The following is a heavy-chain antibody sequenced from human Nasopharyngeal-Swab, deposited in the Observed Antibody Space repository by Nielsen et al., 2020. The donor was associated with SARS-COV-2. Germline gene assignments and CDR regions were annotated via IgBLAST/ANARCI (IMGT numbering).Heavy chain of an antibody. D-gene: IGHD4-17*01. CDR2: ISSSGSTT. CDR1: GFTFSDYY. Sequence: GGSLRLSCAASGFTFSDYYMSWIRQAPGKGLEWVSYISSSGSTTYYADFVKGRFTISRDNSKNTLYLQMNSLRAEDTAVYYCAKENGDSNYYYGMDVWGQGTTVTVSS. J-gene: IGHJ6*02. V-gene: IGHV3-11*01. CDR3: AKENGDSNYYYGMDV.